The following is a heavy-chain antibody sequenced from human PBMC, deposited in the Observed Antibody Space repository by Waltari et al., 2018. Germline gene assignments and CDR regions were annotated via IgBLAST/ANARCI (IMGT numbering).Heavy chain of an antibody. V-gene: IGHV4-39*01. Sequence: QLQLQASGPGLVKPSETLSLTCTVAGRSIRSSSYSWGGIRPPPGTGLEWIGSTYYSGSTYYNPSLKSRVTISVDTSKNQFSLKRSSVTAADTAVYYCARHDGDLGGDYWGQGTLVTVSS. CDR3: ARHDGDLGGDY. CDR1: GRSIRSSSYS. D-gene: IGHD4-17*01. CDR2: TYYSGST. J-gene: IGHJ4*02.